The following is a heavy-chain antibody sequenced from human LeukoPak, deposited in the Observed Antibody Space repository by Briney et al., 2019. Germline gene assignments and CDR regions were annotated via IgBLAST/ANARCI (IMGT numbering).Heavy chain of an antibody. Sequence: GGSLRLSCAASGFTFDDFGMSWVRQVPGKGLEWVSGINRNGGSTGYADSVKGRFTISRDNAKNSLYLQMNSLRAEDTAVYYCARGPSGDYGVYWGQGTLVTVSS. D-gene: IGHD4-17*01. CDR2: INRNGGST. V-gene: IGHV3-20*04. CDR1: GFTFDDFG. CDR3: ARGPSGDYGVY. J-gene: IGHJ4*02.